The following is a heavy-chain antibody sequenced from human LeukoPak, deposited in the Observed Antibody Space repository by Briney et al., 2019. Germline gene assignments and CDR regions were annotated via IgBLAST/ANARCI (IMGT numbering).Heavy chain of an antibody. J-gene: IGHJ4*02. D-gene: IGHD3-16*01. CDR1: GYSISSGYY. CDR3: ARDNLFLGGSNGVDY. CDR2: IYHSGST. V-gene: IGHV4-38-2*02. Sequence: ASETLSLTCNVSGYSISSGYYWGWIRQAPGKGLEWIGSIYHSGSTYYNPSLKSRVTISVDTSKNQFSLKLSSVTAADTAVYYCARDNLFLGGSNGVDYWGQGTLVTVSS.